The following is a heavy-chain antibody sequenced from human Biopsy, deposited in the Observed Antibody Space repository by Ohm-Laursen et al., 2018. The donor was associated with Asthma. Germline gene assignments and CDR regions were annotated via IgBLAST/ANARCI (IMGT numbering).Heavy chain of an antibody. D-gene: IGHD6-25*01. V-gene: IGHV3-11*01. CDR1: GFSFSDCY. CDR3: ARVFESSEWGPFYHFGLDV. CDR2: ISSSGSTT. Sequence: SLRLSCAASGFSFSDCYMTWMRQAPGKGLEWVSSISSSGSTTYPAESVKGRFTISRDNAQMSLFLQMGSLRAEDTAIYYCARVFESSEWGPFYHFGLDVWGQGTTVAVSS. J-gene: IGHJ6*02.